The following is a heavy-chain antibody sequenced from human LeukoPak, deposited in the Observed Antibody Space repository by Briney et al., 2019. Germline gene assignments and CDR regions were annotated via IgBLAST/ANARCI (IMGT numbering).Heavy chain of an antibody. V-gene: IGHV3-15*07. CDR2: IKSKTDGGTT. J-gene: IGHJ4*02. CDR1: GFSFSTYT. D-gene: IGHD2-2*02. CDR3: TTLPLGYCSGASCYSYFDY. Sequence: GGSLRLSCAASGFSFSTYTMNWVRQAPGKGLEWVGRIKSKTDGGTTDYAAPVKGRFTISRDDSKNTLYLQMNSLKTEDTALYYCTTLPLGYCSGASCYSYFDYWGQGTLVTVSS.